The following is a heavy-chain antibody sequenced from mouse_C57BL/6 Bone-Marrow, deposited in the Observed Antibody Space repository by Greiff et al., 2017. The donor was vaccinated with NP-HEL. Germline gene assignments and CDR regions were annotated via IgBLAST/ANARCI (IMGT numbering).Heavy chain of an antibody. D-gene: IGHD2-4*01. J-gene: IGHJ4*01. V-gene: IGHV1-69*01. CDR3: AREYDDDGYAMDY. CDR2: IDPSDSYT. CDR1: GYTFTSYW. Sequence: QVQLQQPGAELVMPGASVKLSCKASGYTFTSYWMHWVKQRPGQGLEWIGEIDPSDSYTNYNQKFKGKSTLTVDKSSSTAYMQLSSLTSEDSAVYYCAREYDDDGYAMDYWGQGTSVTVSS.